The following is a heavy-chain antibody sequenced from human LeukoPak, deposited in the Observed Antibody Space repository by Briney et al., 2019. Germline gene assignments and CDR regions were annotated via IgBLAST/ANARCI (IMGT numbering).Heavy chain of an antibody. CDR2: IRGGSDFL. D-gene: IGHD3-10*01. CDR3: ATAADSSLSRARFDY. Sequence: GGSLRLSCAASGFTFSNYAVNWVRQAPGKGLQWVSAIRGGSDFLYYAESVKGRFTISRDNSKGTVYLQMNSLRVEDTAIYYCATAADSSLSRARFDYWGRGTLVPASS. V-gene: IGHV3-23*01. CDR1: GFTFSNYA. J-gene: IGHJ4*02.